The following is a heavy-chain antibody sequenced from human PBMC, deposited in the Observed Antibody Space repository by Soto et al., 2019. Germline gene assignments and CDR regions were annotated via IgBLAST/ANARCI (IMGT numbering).Heavy chain of an antibody. CDR3: AGRAGSPDY. CDR2: ISYDEIDK. J-gene: IGHJ4*01. CDR1: GFTFTNYT. V-gene: IGHV3-30*04. Sequence: GGSLRLSCAASGFTFTNYTMHWVRQAPGKGLEWVALISYDEIDKYYADAVKGRFTISRDNSKNTLYLQMDSLRDEDTAVSYCAGRAGSPDYWYRGTWVTVSS.